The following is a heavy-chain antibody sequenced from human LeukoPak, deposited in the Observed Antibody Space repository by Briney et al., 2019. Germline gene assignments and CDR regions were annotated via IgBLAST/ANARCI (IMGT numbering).Heavy chain of an antibody. CDR2: IRSKANSYAT. V-gene: IGHV3-73*01. D-gene: IGHD4-17*01. CDR1: GFTFSSYA. CDR3: TRHNNDYGDYVHLGY. J-gene: IGHJ4*02. Sequence: GGSLRLSCAASGFTFSSYAMSWVRQASGKGLEWVGRIRSKANSYATAYAASVKGRFTISRDDSKNTAYLQMNSLKTEDTAVYYCTRHNNDYGDYVHLGYWGQGTLVTVSS.